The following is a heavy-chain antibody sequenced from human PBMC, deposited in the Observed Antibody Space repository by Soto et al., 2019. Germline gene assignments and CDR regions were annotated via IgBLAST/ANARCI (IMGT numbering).Heavy chain of an antibody. CDR1: GFTFSSYA. V-gene: IGHV3-23*01. D-gene: IGHD2-2*02. CDR2: ISGGGGST. Sequence: GGSLRLSCAASGFTFSSYAMSWVRQAPGKGLEWVSAISGGGGSTYYADSVKGRFTISRDNSKNTLYLQMNSLRAEDTAVYYSAKVGCSSTSCYKRFQDYWGQGTLVTVSS. CDR3: AKVGCSSTSCYKRFQDY. J-gene: IGHJ4*02.